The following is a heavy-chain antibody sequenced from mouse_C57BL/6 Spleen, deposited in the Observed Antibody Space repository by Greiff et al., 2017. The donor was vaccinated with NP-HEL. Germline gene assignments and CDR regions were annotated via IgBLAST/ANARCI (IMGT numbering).Heavy chain of an antibody. CDR3: ARSGYYGSSPYYFDY. J-gene: IGHJ2*01. D-gene: IGHD1-1*01. Sequence: EVQVVESGPELVKPGASVKISCKASGYSFTDYNMNWVKQSNGKSLEWIGVINPNYGTTSYNQKFKGKATLTVDQSSSTAYMQLNSLTSEDSAVYYCARSGYYGSSPYYFDYWGQGTTLTVSS. V-gene: IGHV1-39*01. CDR2: INPNYGTT. CDR1: GYSFTDYN.